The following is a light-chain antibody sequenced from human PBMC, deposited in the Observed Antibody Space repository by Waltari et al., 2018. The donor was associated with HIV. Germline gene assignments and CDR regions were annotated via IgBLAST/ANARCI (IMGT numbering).Light chain of an antibody. V-gene: IGKV1-39*01. CDR1: QCICTY. CDR3: QQSYRFFKT. Sequence: DIQLTQSPSSLTASVGNRVTITCRASQCICTYLNWYQQKPGKAPRLLLYLASTLQSGVPSRFSGGGSGTDFTLTISSLQPEDFATYYCQQSYRFFKTFGQGTKVEIK. J-gene: IGKJ1*01. CDR2: LAS.